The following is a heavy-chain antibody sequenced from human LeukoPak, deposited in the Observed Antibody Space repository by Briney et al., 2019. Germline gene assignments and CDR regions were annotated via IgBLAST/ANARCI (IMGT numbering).Heavy chain of an antibody. V-gene: IGHV4-4*07. CDR1: GVSISAYY. J-gene: IGHJ4*02. CDR3: ARDPTTVTTIFDS. CDR2: IYPGESIYASENT. Sequence: SETLSLTCSVSGVSISAYYWSWIRQPAGKGLEWIGRIYPGESIYASENTNYNPSLKSRVSMSGDTSKNQVSLKLRSATAADTAVYYCARDPTTVTTIFDSWGQGTLVTVSS. D-gene: IGHD4-17*01.